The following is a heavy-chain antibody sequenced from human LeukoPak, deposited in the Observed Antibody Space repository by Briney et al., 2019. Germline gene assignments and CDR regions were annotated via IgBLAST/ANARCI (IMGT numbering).Heavy chain of an antibody. CDR2: IRYDGSNK. D-gene: IGHD5-18*01. CDR3: AKNGAREDTAMVTAAYYYYMDV. Sequence: PGGSLRLSCAASGFTFSSYGMHWVRQAPGKGLEWVAFIRYDGSNKYYADSVKGRFTISRDNSKNTLYLQMNSLRAEDTAVYYCAKNGAREDTAMVTAAYYYYMDVWGKGTTVTISS. J-gene: IGHJ6*03. V-gene: IGHV3-30*02. CDR1: GFTFSSYG.